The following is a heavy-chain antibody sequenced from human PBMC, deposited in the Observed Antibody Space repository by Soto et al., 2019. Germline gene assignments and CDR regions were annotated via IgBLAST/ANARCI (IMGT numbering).Heavy chain of an antibody. J-gene: IGHJ6*02. CDR3: ARDQGSSWNAYYYGMDV. V-gene: IGHV3-74*01. D-gene: IGHD6-13*01. Sequence: VVSLRLSCAASGCTCSSYWMHWVRQALGKGLVWVSRINSDGSSTSYADSVKGRFTISRDNAKNTLYLQMNSLRAEDTAVYYCARDQGSSWNAYYYGMDVWGQGTTVTVSS. CDR2: INSDGSST. CDR1: GCTCSSYW.